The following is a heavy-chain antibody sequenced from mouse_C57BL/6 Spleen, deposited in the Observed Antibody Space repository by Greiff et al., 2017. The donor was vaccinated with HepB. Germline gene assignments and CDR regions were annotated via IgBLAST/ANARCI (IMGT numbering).Heavy chain of an antibody. Sequence: VQLQQSGPELVKPGASVKISCKASGYAFSSSWMNWVKQRPGKGLEWIGRIYPGDGDTNYNGKFKGKATLTADKSSSTAYMQLSSLTSEDSAVYFCAPYSNYEVYARDYWGQGTSVTVSS. CDR3: APYSNYEVYARDY. J-gene: IGHJ4*01. CDR2: IYPGDGDT. D-gene: IGHD2-5*01. V-gene: IGHV1-82*01. CDR1: GYAFSSSW.